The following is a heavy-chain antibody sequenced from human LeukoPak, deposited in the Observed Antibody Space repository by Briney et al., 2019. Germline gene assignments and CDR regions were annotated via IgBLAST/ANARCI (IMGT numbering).Heavy chain of an antibody. CDR1: GGSFSGYY. CDR3: ARVPPDIVVVVAATSGWFDP. V-gene: IGHV4-34*01. D-gene: IGHD2-15*01. J-gene: IGHJ5*02. CDR2: MNHSGST. Sequence: SETLSLTCAVYGGSFSGYYWSWIRQPPGKGLEWIGEMNHSGSTNYNPSLKSRVTISVDTSKNQFSLKLSSVTAADTAVYYCARVPPDIVVVVAATSGWFDPWGQGTLVTVSS.